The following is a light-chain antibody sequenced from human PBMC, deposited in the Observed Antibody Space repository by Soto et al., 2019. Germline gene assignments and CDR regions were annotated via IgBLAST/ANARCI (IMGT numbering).Light chain of an antibody. CDR1: TSDVGGYNY. CDR2: EVT. Sequence: QSVLTQPASVSGSPGQSITISCTGTTSDVGGYNYVSWYQQRPGKAPKVIIFEVTNRPSGVSNRFSGSKSGNTASLTISGLQAEDEADYYCCSFAGSNSWVFGGGTKLTVL. J-gene: IGLJ3*02. CDR3: CSFAGSNSWV. V-gene: IGLV2-14*01.